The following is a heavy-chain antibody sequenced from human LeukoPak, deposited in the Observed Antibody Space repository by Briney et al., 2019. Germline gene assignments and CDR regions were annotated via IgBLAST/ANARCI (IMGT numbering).Heavy chain of an antibody. CDR3: ARAGPVTRRNWFDP. J-gene: IGHJ5*02. CDR1: GYTFTSYD. D-gene: IGHD4-17*01. Sequence: ASVKVSCKASGYTFTSYDINWVRQATGQGLEWMGWMNPNSGNTGYAQKFQGRVTMTRNTSISTAHMELSSLRSEDTAVYYCARAGPVTRRNWFDPWGQGTLVTVSS. V-gene: IGHV1-8*01. CDR2: MNPNSGNT.